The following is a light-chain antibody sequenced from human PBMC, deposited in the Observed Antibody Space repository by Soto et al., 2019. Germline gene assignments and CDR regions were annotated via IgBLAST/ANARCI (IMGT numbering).Light chain of an antibody. CDR3: QQRSSWIT. CDR2: DAS. V-gene: IGKV3D-20*02. J-gene: IGKJ5*01. Sequence: EIVLAHSPGTLSLSPGERATRSCRASQTVSSTYLGWYQQKPGQAPRLLIYDASNRATGIPARFSGSGSATDFTLTISSLEPEDFAVYYCQQRSSWITFGQGTRLEIK. CDR1: QTVSSTY.